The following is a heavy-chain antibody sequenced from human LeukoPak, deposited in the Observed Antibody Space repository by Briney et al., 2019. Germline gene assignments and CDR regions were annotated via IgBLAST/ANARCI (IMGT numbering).Heavy chain of an antibody. CDR1: GFTFDDYA. CDR3: AKDVSSRRLRYSAFDI. D-gene: IGHD3-9*01. J-gene: IGHJ3*02. V-gene: IGHV3-9*03. Sequence: PGRSLRLSCAASGFTFDDYAMHWVRQAPGKGLEWVSGISWNSGSIGYADSVKGRFTISRDDAKNSLYLQMNSLRAEDMALYYCAKDVSSRRLRYSAFDIWGQGTMVTVSS. CDR2: ISWNSGSI.